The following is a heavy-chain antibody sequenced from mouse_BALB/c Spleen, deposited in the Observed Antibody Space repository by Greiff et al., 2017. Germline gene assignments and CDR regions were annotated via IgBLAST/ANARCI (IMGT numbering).Heavy chain of an antibody. Sequence: VMLVESGPGLVAPSQSLSITCTVSGFSLTSYDISWIRQPPGKGLEWLGVIWTGGGTNYNSAFMSRLSISKDNSKSQVFLKMNSLQTDDTAIYYCVRDKDGTKGYFDVWGAGTTVTVSS. V-gene: IGHV2-9-2*01. J-gene: IGHJ1*01. CDR2: IWTGGGT. D-gene: IGHD2-3*01. CDR3: VRDKDGTKGYFDV. CDR1: GFSLTSYD.